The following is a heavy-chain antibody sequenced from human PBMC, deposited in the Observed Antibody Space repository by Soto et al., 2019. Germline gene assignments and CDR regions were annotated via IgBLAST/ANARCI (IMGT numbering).Heavy chain of an antibody. J-gene: IGHJ4*02. Sequence: EVQLVESGGGLVKPGESLRLSCAASGFGFGTVSMTWVRQAPGKGLEWVAFISFSGDHIYYADSVKGRFTISRDNAGNSLYLQMNSLRVEDTAVYYCARRRDSTSWFLFDYWGLGTLVTVS. CDR1: GFGFGTVS. D-gene: IGHD3-10*01. V-gene: IGHV3-21*01. CDR3: ARRRDSTSWFLFDY. CDR2: ISFSGDHI.